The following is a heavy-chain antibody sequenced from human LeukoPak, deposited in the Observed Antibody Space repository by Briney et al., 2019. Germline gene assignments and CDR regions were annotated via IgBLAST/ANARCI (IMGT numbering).Heavy chain of an antibody. CDR3: ARDRVYDFWSGYYIPYYFDY. CDR2: IYYSGST. Sequence: SETLSLTCTVSGGSISSYYWSWIRQPPGKGLEWIGYIYYSGSTNYNPSLKSRVTISVDTSKNQFSLKLSSVTAADTAVYYCARDRVYDFWSGYYIPYYFDYWGQGTLVTVSS. D-gene: IGHD3-3*01. V-gene: IGHV4-59*12. CDR1: GGSISSYY. J-gene: IGHJ4*02.